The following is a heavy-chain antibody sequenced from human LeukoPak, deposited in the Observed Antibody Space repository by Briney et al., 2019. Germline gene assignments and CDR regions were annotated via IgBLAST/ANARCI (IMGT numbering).Heavy chain of an antibody. CDR3: ASSPGYYDY. CDR2: IIPIFGTA. J-gene: IGHJ4*02. D-gene: IGHD3-10*01. V-gene: IGHV1-69*13. Sequence: SVKVSCKASGYTFTGYYMHWVRQAPGQGLEWMGGIIPIFGTANYAQKFQGRVTITADESTSTAYMELSSLRSEDTAVYYCASSPGYYDYWGQGTLVTVSS. CDR1: GYTFTGYY.